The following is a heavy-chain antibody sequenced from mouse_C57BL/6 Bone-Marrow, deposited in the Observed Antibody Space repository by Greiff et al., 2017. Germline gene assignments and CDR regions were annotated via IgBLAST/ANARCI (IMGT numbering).Heavy chain of an antibody. J-gene: IGHJ2*01. CDR3: ARERVDYFDY. Sequence: DVHLLESGGGLVKPGGSLKLSCAASGFTFSSYAMSWVRQTPERRLEWVATISDGGSYTYYPDNVKGRFTISRDNAKNNLYLQMSHLKSEDTAMYYCARERVDYFDYWGQGTTLTVSS. V-gene: IGHV5-4*01. CDR1: GFTFSSYA. CDR2: ISDGGSYT. D-gene: IGHD1-1*01.